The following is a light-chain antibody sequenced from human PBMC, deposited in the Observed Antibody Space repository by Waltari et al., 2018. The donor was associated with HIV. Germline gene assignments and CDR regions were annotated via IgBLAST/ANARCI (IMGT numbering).Light chain of an antibody. CDR3: NSRDSSDNYLNVV. CDR2: GEN. J-gene: IGLJ2*01. Sequence: SSELTQDPAVSVALGQTVRITCQGDSLRKYYTTWYQRKPGRAPILVIYGENLRPSGIPDRLSGSRSGNTVSLTITGALAEDEADYFCNSRDSSDNYLNVVFGGGTKLTVL. V-gene: IGLV3-19*01. CDR1: SLRKYY.